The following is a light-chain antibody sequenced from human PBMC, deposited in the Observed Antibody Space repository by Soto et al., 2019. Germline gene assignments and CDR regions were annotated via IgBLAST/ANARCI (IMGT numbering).Light chain of an antibody. CDR2: SAS. CDR1: QGIGAW. CDR3: QQISSFPLT. Sequence: DIQMTQSPSSVSASVGDTVTISCRASQGIGAWLAWYQQKPGKAPKLLIYSASSLETGVPSRFSGSGSGTDFTLTSGSVQPEEFETYYCQQISSFPLTFGGRTKVDIK. J-gene: IGKJ4*02. V-gene: IGKV1-12*01.